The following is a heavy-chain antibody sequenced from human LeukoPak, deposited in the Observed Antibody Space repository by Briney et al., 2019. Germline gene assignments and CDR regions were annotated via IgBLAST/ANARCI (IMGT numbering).Heavy chain of an antibody. CDR3: ARAVLRYCSGGSCYDGESLNWFDP. CDR1: GYTFTSYD. Sequence: ASVKVSCKASGYTFTSYDINWVRQATGQGLEWMGWMNPNSANTGYAQKFQGRVTMTRNTSISTAYMELSSLRSEDTAVYYCARAVLRYCSGGSCYDGESLNWFDPWGQGTLVTVSS. V-gene: IGHV1-8*01. J-gene: IGHJ5*02. D-gene: IGHD2-15*01. CDR2: MNPNSANT.